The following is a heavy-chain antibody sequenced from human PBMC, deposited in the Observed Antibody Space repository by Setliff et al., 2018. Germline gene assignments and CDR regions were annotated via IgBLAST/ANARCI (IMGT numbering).Heavy chain of an antibody. CDR2: SYPDGTT. CDR1: ADSMSNNF. V-gene: IGHV4-4*08. J-gene: IGHJ4*02. Sequence: KPSETLSLTCIVSADSMSNNFWTWIRLPPGKGLEWIGYSYPDGTTNYNPSLKSRITISLDMSKNQFSLTLRSVTAADTAMYYCARGINSVSWTPKYWGRGTLVTVSS. CDR3: ARGINSVSWTPKY. D-gene: IGHD6-13*01.